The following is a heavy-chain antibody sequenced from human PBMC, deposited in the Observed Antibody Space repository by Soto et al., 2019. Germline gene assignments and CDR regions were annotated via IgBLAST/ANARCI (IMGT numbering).Heavy chain of an antibody. J-gene: IGHJ4*02. CDR2: INKNGFTI. D-gene: IGHD3-22*01. CDR1: GFTLTTYS. Sequence: GGSLRLSCAVSGFTLTTYSMNWVRQAPGKGLEWISFINKNGFTIYYADSVKGRFTISRDYAKNSLYLQMDSLRHEDTAVYYCAKKWGMIVVVTSYDYWGQGTLVTVSS. V-gene: IGHV3-48*02. CDR3: AKKWGMIVVVTSYDY.